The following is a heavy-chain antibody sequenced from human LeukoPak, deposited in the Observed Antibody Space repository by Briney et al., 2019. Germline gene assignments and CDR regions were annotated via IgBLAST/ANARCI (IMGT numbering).Heavy chain of an antibody. D-gene: IGHD6-19*01. J-gene: IGHJ4*02. CDR1: GFTVSSNS. CDR3: VRRDTTGWYHHFDY. V-gene: IGHV3-53*01. CDR2: LYNGGGA. Sequence: GGFLRLSCAASGFTVSSNSMTWVRQAPGKGLEWVSILYNGGGANYADSVKGRFTISRDNSRNTLFLQMNSLRAEDTAVSYCVRRDTTGWYHHFDYWGQGTLVTVSS.